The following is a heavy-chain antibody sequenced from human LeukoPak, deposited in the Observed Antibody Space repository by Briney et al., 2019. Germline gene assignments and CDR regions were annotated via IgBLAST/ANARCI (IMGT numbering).Heavy chain of an antibody. CDR3: ARTSGLPAAIFDY. V-gene: IGHV4-31*03. D-gene: IGHD2-2*02. J-gene: IGHJ4*02. CDR2: IYYSGST. Sequence: SDTLSLTCTVSVGSISSGGYYWSWIRQHPGKGLEWIGYIYYSGSTYYNPSLKSRVTTSVDTSKNQFSLKLSSVTAADTAVYYCARTSGLPAAIFDYWGQGTLVTVSS. CDR1: VGSISSGGYY.